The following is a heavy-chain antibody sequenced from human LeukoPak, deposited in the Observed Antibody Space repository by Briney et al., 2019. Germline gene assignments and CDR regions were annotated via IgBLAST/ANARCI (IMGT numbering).Heavy chain of an antibody. J-gene: IGHJ4*02. CDR3: ATARDMTNDY. V-gene: IGHV3-21*01. CDR2: ISSSSSYI. CDR1: GFTFSSYS. Sequence: PGGSLRLSCAASGFTFSSYSMNWVRQAPGKGLEWVSSISSSSSYIYYADSVKGRFTISRDNAKNSLYLQMNSLRAEDQAVYYCATARDMTNDYWGQGTLVTVSS. D-gene: IGHD4-11*01.